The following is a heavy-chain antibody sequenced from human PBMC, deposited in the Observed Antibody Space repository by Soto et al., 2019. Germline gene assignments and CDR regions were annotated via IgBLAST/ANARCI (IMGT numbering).Heavy chain of an antibody. CDR3: ATANWSHHYFDP. V-gene: IGHV4-34*01. J-gene: IGHJ5*02. Sequence: QVRLQQWGTGLLKSSETLSLTCAVYGGSFSGYYWSWLRQPPGKGLEWIGEINHSGSPNYNPSLKSRVTISVDTSKNQFSLKXXXVTAADTAVYYCATANWSHHYFDPWGQGTPV. D-gene: IGHD1-1*01. CDR1: GGSFSGYY. CDR2: INHSGSP.